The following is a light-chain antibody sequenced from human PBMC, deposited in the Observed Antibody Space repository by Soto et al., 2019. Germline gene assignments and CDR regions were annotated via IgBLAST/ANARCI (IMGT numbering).Light chain of an antibody. CDR2: DAS. V-gene: IGKV1-5*01. Sequence: DIQVTQSPSSVSASVGDRVTITCRASQDISNWLAWYQQKPGKAPKLLIYDASSLESGVPSRFSGSGSGTEFTLTISSLQPDDFATYYCQQYNSYSTFGQGTRLEIK. CDR3: QQYNSYST. CDR1: QDISNW. J-gene: IGKJ5*01.